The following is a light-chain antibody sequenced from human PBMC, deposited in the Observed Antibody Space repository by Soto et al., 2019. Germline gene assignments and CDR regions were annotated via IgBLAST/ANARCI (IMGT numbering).Light chain of an antibody. CDR3: ISYTTSKSVV. J-gene: IGLJ2*01. CDR1: NTDVGGYNY. Sequence: QSALTQPASVSGSPGQSITVSCTGTNTDVGGYNYVSWHQHHPGKAPKLIIYDVNTRPSGVSDRFSGSKSGNTASLTISGLQAEDEADYYCISYTTSKSVVFGGGTKLTVL. CDR2: DVN. V-gene: IGLV2-14*01.